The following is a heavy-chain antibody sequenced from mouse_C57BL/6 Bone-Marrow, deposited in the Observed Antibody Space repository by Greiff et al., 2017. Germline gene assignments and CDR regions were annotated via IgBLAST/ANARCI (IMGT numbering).Heavy chain of an antibody. Sequence: QVTLKESGPGILQPSQTLSLTCSFSGFSLCTFGMGVGWIRQPSGKGLEWLAPIWWDEDNYYTPALKRRLTISRDTSKNQVFLKIDNVDTADTATYYCAPNWDDAMDYWGQGTSVTVSS. V-gene: IGHV8-8*01. J-gene: IGHJ4*01. CDR2: IWWDEDN. D-gene: IGHD4-1*01. CDR3: APNWDDAMDY. CDR1: GFSLCTFGMG.